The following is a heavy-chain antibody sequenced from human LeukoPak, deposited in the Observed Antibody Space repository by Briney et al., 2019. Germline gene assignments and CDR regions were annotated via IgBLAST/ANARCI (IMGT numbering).Heavy chain of an antibody. CDR3: ARSLNLMTTVTKDF. J-gene: IGHJ4*02. Sequence: GESLKISCKGPGYSFTSYWISWVRQMPGKGLEWMGRIDPSDSYTNYSPSFQGHVTISADKSISTAYLQWSSLKASDTAMYYCARSLNLMTTVTKDFWGQGTLVTVSS. D-gene: IGHD4-17*01. CDR1: GYSFTSYW. V-gene: IGHV5-10-1*01. CDR2: IDPSDSYT.